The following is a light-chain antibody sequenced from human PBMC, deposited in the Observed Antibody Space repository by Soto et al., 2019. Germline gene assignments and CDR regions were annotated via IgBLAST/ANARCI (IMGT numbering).Light chain of an antibody. CDR3: QHYNNWPPWT. J-gene: IGKJ1*01. CDR1: QSVSSN. V-gene: IGKV3-15*01. CDR2: GAS. Sequence: EIVMTQSPATLSVSPGERATLSCRASQSVSSNLAWYQQKPAQAPRLLIDGASTRATGIPARFSGSGSGTEFTLTISRLQSEDFAVYYCQHYNNWPPWTFGQGTKVEIK.